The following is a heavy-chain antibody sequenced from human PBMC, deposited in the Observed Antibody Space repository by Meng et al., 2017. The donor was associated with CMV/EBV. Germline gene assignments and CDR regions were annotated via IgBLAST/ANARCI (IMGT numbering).Heavy chain of an antibody. CDR3: ASFTIFGVAKDGMDV. V-gene: IGHV3-48*04. J-gene: IGHJ6*02. CDR1: GFTFSSYS. CDR2: ISSSSSTI. D-gene: IGHD3-3*01. Sequence: GESLKISCAASGFTFSSYSMNWVRQAPGKGLEWVSYISSSSSTIYYADSVKGRFTISRDNAKNSLYLQMNSLRAEDTAEYYCASFTIFGVAKDGMDVWGQGTTVTVSS.